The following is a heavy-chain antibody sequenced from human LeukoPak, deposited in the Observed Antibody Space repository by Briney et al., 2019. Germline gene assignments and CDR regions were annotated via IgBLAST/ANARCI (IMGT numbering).Heavy chain of an antibody. CDR2: INHSGST. CDR1: GGSFSGYY. Sequence: SETLSLTCAVYGGSFSGYYWSWIRQPPGKGLEWIGEINHSGSTNYNPSLKSRVTISVDTSKNQFSLKLSSVTAADTAVYYCARGARTPSGYGSRTAGRANWFDPRGQGTLVTVSS. V-gene: IGHV4-34*01. CDR3: ARGARTPSGYGSRTAGRANWFDP. J-gene: IGHJ5*02. D-gene: IGHD5-12*01.